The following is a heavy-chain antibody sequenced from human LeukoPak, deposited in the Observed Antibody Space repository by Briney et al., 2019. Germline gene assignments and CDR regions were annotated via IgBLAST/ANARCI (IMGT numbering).Heavy chain of an antibody. CDR3: AREAPYCSSTSCYEGPGVGWFDP. V-gene: IGHV1-18*01. CDR1: GYTFTSYG. D-gene: IGHD2-2*01. J-gene: IGHJ5*02. CDR2: ISAYNGNT. Sequence: ASVKVSCKASGYTFTSYGISWVRQAPGQGLEWMGWISAYNGNTNYAQKLQGRVTMTTDTSTSTAYMELRSLRSDDTAVYYCAREAPYCSSTSCYEGPGVGWFDPWGQGTLVTVSS.